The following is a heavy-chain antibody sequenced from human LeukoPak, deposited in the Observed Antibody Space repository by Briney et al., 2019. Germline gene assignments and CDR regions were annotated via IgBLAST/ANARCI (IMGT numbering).Heavy chain of an antibody. D-gene: IGHD3-10*01. V-gene: IGHV3-9*01. Sequence: GGSLRLSCAASGFTFSSYSMNWVRQAPGKGLEWVSGISWNGGSIGYADSVKGRFTISRDNAKNSLYLQMNSLRVEDSALYYCAKNGDSRAYYFFYMDVWGKGTTVTVSS. J-gene: IGHJ6*03. CDR3: AKNGDSRAYYFFYMDV. CDR1: GFTFSSYS. CDR2: ISWNGGSI.